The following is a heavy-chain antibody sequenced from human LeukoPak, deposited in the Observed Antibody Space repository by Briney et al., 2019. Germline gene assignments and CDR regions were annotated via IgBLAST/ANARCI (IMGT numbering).Heavy chain of an antibody. Sequence: SQTLSLTCTASYGHNNNGSYYWSWIRQPAGKGLEWVGRVQPTGNTMYNPSLKSRVTISVDTSKNQFSLRLSSVTAADTAVYYCATYSSSFGFDYWGQGTLVTVSS. CDR3: ATYSSSFGFDY. CDR2: VQPTGNT. V-gene: IGHV4-61*02. CDR1: YGHNNNGSYY. J-gene: IGHJ4*02. D-gene: IGHD6-6*01.